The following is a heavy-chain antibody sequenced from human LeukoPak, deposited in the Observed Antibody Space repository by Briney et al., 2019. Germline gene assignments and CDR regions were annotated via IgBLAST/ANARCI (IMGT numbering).Heavy chain of an antibody. Sequence: SETLSLTCTVSGGSISSHYWSWIRQPPGKGLEWIGYIYYSGSTNYNPSLKSRVTISVDTSKNQFSLKLSSVTAADTAVYYCAREREPGKWFDPRGQGTLVTVSS. D-gene: IGHD1-14*01. J-gene: IGHJ5*02. V-gene: IGHV4-59*11. CDR3: AREREPGKWFDP. CDR2: IYYSGST. CDR1: GGSISSHY.